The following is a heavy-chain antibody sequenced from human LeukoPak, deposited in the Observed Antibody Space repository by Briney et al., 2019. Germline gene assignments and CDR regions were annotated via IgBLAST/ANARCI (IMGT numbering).Heavy chain of an antibody. J-gene: IGHJ3*02. CDR2: NYYSGST. CDR1: GGSISSYY. CDR3: ARSIIVVVAAGALDI. Sequence: PSETLSLTCTVSGGSISSYYWSWIRQPPGKGLEWIGYNYYSGSTNYNPSLKSRVTISVDTSKNQFSLKLSSVTAADTAVYYCARSIIVVVAAGALDIWGQGTMVTVSS. D-gene: IGHD2-21*02. V-gene: IGHV4-59*08.